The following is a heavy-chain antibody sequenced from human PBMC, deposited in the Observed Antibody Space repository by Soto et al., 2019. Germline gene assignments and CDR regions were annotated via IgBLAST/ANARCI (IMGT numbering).Heavy chain of an antibody. Sequence: GGSLRLSCAASGFTFSSYSMNWVRQAPGKGLEWVSYISSSSSTIYYADSVKGRFTISRDNAKNSLYLQMNSLRDEDTAVYYCAREWLLPPYYYYYGMDVWGQGTTVTVSS. J-gene: IGHJ6*02. CDR1: GFTFSSYS. V-gene: IGHV3-48*02. D-gene: IGHD3-22*01. CDR3: AREWLLPPYYYYYGMDV. CDR2: ISSSSSTI.